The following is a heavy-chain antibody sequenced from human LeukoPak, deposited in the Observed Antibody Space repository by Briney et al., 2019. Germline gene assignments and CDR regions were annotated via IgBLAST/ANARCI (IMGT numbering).Heavy chain of an antibody. Sequence: SDTLSLTCTASGGSISSYYWSWIRQPPGKGLEWIGYIYYSGSNNYNPSLKSQVTISVDTSKNQFSLKLSSVAAADTAVYYCARDSSSGWRPFDYWGQGTLVTVSS. CDR3: ARDSSSGWRPFDY. D-gene: IGHD6-19*01. CDR2: IYYSGSN. V-gene: IGHV4-59*01. CDR1: GGSISSYY. J-gene: IGHJ4*02.